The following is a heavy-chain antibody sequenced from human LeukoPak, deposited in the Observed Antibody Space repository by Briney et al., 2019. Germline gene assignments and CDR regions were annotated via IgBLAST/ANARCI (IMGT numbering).Heavy chain of an antibody. CDR2: INAGNGNT. CDR3: AREGLRYSDWLPQYGMDV. D-gene: IGHD3-9*01. V-gene: IGHV1-3*01. J-gene: IGHJ6*04. CDR1: GYTFTSYA. Sequence: ASVKVSCKASGYTFTSYAMHWVRQAPGQRLEWMGWINAGNGNTRYSQKFQGRVTITRDTSASTAYMELSSLRSEDTAVYYCAREGLRYSDWLPQYGMDVWAKGPRSPSPQ.